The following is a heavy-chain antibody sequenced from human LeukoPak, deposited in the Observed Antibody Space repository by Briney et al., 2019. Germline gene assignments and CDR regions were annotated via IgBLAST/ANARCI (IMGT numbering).Heavy chain of an antibody. J-gene: IGHJ4*02. D-gene: IGHD5-24*01. CDR1: EYTFKNYD. Sequence: ASVKVSYKPSEYTFKNYDINWVRQATEHGREWMGWTNPNRGNTGFAQKFQDRVSMTRDTSINTAYIELTSLRAGDITVYYCTIATRGGLHGYSFDYWGQGTVVTVYS. CDR2: TNPNRGNT. CDR3: TIATRGGLHGYSFDY. V-gene: IGHV1-8*02.